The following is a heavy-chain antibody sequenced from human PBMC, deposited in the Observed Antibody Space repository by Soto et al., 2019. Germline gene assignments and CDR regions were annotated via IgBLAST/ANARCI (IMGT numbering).Heavy chain of an antibody. D-gene: IGHD3-9*01. Sequence: EMQLLESGGALVQPGGSLRLSCAASGFPFSRYAMTWVRQAPGKGLEWVSLISGNGAATYSADSVKGRFTISRDNSKNTLYPQMNGLRAEDTAVYYGAKGGLGYFLPWGQGTVVTVSS. CDR3: AKGGLGYFLP. CDR2: ISGNGAAT. V-gene: IGHV3-23*01. CDR1: GFPFSRYA. J-gene: IGHJ5*02.